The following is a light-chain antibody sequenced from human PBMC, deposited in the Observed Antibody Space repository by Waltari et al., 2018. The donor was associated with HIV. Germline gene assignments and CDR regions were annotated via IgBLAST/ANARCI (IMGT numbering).Light chain of an antibody. CDR1: SGHSSYA. CDR3: QTWATGSVV. J-gene: IGLJ2*01. Sequence: QLVLTQSPSASASLGASVKLTCTLSSGHSSYAIAWHQQQPEKGHRYLMKLNSDGSHTKGDGIPDPFSGSSSGAERYLTISSLQSEDEADYYCQTWATGSVVFGGGTKLTVL. CDR2: LNSDGSH. V-gene: IGLV4-69*01.